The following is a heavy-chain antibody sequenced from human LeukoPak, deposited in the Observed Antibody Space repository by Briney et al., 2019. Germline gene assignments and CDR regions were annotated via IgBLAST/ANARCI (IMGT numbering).Heavy chain of an antibody. Sequence: SETLSLTRADYGGSFSGYYWSWIRQPPAKGLEWIGEINHSGSTNYNPTLKSRVTISVDTSKNQFSLKLSSVTAADTAVYYCARGQIYSKVDYWGQGTLVTVSS. D-gene: IGHD4-11*01. CDR1: GGSFSGYY. CDR3: ARGQIYSKVDY. CDR2: INHSGST. V-gene: IGHV4-34*01. J-gene: IGHJ4*02.